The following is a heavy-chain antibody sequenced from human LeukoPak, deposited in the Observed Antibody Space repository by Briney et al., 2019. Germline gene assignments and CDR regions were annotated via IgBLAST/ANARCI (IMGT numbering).Heavy chain of an antibody. CDR3: AKAMGYSYAYYFDY. J-gene: IGHJ4*02. CDR2: ISRDSTNI. V-gene: IGHV3-48*01. CDR1: GFTFTAYS. D-gene: IGHD5-18*01. Sequence: GGSLRLSCAASGFTFTAYSMNWFRQGPGKGLEWVSYISRDSTNIYNADSVKGRFTISRDNAKNSLYLQMNSLRAEDTAVYYCAKAMGYSYAYYFDYWGQGTLVTVSS.